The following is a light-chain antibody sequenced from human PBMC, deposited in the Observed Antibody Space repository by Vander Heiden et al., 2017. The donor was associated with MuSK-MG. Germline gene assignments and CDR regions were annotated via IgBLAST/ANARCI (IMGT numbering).Light chain of an antibody. V-gene: IGLV2-14*01. CDR3: SSDTNSSTLYGI. CDR2: DGK. Sequence: QSALTQPASVSGSPGQSIPISCTGPHSAIGAYNYVCWYKQHPSKAPKLIIYDGKNRPAGRANRCSGAKSGNTAALTTSGRQAGDEADDYCSSDTNSSTLYGIFGGGTKLTVL. J-gene: IGLJ2*01. CDR1: HSAIGAYNY.